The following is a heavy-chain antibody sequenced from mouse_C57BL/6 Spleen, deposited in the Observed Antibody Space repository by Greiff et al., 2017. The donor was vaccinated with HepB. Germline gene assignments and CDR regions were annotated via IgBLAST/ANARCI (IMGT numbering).Heavy chain of an antibody. Sequence: EVQLQQSGPELVKPGASVKISCKASGYSFTDYNMNWVKQSNGKSLEWIGVINPNYGTTSYNQKFKGKATLTVDQSSSTAYMQLNSLTSEDSAVYYCASHIYYGSSPYAMDYWGQGTSVTVSS. CDR3: ASHIYYGSSPYAMDY. D-gene: IGHD1-1*01. J-gene: IGHJ4*01. CDR1: GYSFTDYN. V-gene: IGHV1-39*01. CDR2: INPNYGTT.